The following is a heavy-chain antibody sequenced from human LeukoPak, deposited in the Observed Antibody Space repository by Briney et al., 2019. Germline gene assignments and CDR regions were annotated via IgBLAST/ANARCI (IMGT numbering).Heavy chain of an antibody. CDR3: TRNQAVAANRGAFDI. CDR2: FYYRGNT. V-gene: IGHV4-28*01. Sequence: PSETLSLTCAVSGYSISSNNWWAWIRQPPGKGLEWIGYFYYRGNTHYNPYNPSLTSRVTMSLDTTKYQFSLNVGSVTEIDTAMYYCTRNQAVAANRGAFDIWGQGTMVTVSS. CDR1: GYSISSNNW. D-gene: IGHD6-19*01. J-gene: IGHJ3*02.